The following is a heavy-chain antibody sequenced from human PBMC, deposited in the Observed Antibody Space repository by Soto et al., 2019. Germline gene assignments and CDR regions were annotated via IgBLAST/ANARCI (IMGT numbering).Heavy chain of an antibody. V-gene: IGHV4-34*01. Sequence: SETLSLTCAVYGGSFSGYYWTWIRQPPGTGLEWIGEINHSGSTNYNPSLKSRVTISVDTSKNQFSLKLTSVTAADTAVYYCARGLRGYSYGYFDYWGQGTLVTVSS. CDR2: INHSGST. CDR3: ARGLRGYSYGYFDY. CDR1: GGSFSGYY. D-gene: IGHD5-18*01. J-gene: IGHJ4*02.